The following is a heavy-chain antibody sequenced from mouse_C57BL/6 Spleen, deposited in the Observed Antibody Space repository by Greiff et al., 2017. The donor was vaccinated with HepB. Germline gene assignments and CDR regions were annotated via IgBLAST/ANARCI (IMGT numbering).Heavy chain of an antibody. CDR2: INPSSGYT. CDR1: GYTFTSYW. J-gene: IGHJ2*01. V-gene: IGHV1-7*01. CDR3: EEDNFDY. Sequence: VQLQESGAELAKPGASVKLSCKASGYTFTSYWMHWVKQRPGQGLEWIGNINPSSGYTKYNQKFKDKATLTADKSSSTAYMQLSSLTSEDSAVYYCEEDNFDYWGQGTTLTVSS.